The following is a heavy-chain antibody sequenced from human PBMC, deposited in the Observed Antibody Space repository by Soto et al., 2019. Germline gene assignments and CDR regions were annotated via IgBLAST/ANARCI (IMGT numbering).Heavy chain of an antibody. Sequence: PSETLSLTCTVSGGSISSGGYYWSWIRQPPGKGLEWIGEINHSGSTNYNPSLKSRVTISVDTSKNQFSLKPSSVTAADTAVYYCARGEAVPMYYFDYWGQGTLVTVSS. CDR2: INHSGST. CDR1: GGSISSGGYY. CDR3: ARGEAVPMYYFDY. V-gene: IGHV4-39*07. J-gene: IGHJ4*02. D-gene: IGHD3-10*02.